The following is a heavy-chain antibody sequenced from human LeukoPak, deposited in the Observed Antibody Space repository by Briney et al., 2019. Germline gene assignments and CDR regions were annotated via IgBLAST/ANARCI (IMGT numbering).Heavy chain of an antibody. Sequence: GGSLRLSCAASGFSFNNYAMTWVRQAPGKGLEWVSAISGGGDSTYYTDSVKGRFTISRDNSKNTLYLQMNSLRAEDTAVYYCAKDPNMITFGGGIDSWGQGTLVTVSS. CDR2: ISGGGDST. J-gene: IGHJ4*02. CDR1: GFSFNNYA. D-gene: IGHD3-16*01. CDR3: AKDPNMITFGGGIDS. V-gene: IGHV3-23*01.